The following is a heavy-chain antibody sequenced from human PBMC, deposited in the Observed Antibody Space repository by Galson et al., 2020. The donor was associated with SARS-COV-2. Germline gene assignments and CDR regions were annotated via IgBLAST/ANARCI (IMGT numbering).Heavy chain of an antibody. D-gene: IGHD3-3*01. CDR2: VSGTGFGT. J-gene: IGHJ1*01. V-gene: IGHV3-23*01. Sequence: GGSLRLSCAASGFTFSLYAMTWVRQAPGRGLEWVSSVSGTGFGTFYADSVTGRFTISRDNSKNTLHLQMNSLRAEDTAIYYCAKDYYHFWRCTYYATEDFQDWGQGTLVTVAA. CDR3: AKDYYHFWRCTYYATEDFQD. CDR1: GFTFSLYA.